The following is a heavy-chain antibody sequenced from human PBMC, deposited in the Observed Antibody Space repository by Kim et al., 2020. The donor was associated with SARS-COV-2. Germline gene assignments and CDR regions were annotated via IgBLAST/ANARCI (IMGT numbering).Heavy chain of an antibody. V-gene: IGHV3-33*01. D-gene: IGHD2-15*01. Sequence: GGSLRLSCAASGFSFSIHGMYWFRQAPGKGLEWVSSIWYDGSHQYYADSVKGRFTISRDNSKNTLYLQMNSPRVEDTAVYYCTRGGYCSGGTCSNYNGLDVWGQGTTVTVSS. J-gene: IGHJ6*02. CDR1: GFSFSIHG. CDR3: TRGGYCSGGTCSNYNGLDV. CDR2: IWYDGSHQ.